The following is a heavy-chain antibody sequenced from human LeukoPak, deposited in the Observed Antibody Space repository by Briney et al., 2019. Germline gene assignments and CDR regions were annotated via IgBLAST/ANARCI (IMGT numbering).Heavy chain of an antibody. D-gene: IGHD3-10*01. CDR3: ARGYYGSGSPDPEIDY. CDR2: MNPNSGNT. CDR1: GYTFTSYD. Sequence: ASVKVSCKASGYTFTSYDINWVRQATGQGLEWKGWMNPNSGNTGYAQKFQGRVTMTRNTSISTAYMELSSLRSEDTAVYYCARGYYGSGSPDPEIDYWGQGTLVTVSS. J-gene: IGHJ4*02. V-gene: IGHV1-8*01.